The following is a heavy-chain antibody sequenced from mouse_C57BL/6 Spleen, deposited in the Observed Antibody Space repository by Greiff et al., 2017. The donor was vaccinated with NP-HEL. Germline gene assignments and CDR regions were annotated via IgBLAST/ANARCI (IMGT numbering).Heavy chain of an antibody. CDR2: INPSTGGT. D-gene: IGHD2-4*01. CDR3: ERKGGLRPYDY. CDR1: GYSFTGYS. V-gene: IGHV1-42*01. J-gene: IGHJ2*01. Sequence: VQLQQSGPELVKPGASVKISCKASGYSFTGYSMNWVKQSPEKSLEWIGEINPSTGGTTYNQKFKAKATLTVDKSSSTAYMQLKSLTSEDSAVYYWERKGGLRPYDYWGKGTTLTVAT.